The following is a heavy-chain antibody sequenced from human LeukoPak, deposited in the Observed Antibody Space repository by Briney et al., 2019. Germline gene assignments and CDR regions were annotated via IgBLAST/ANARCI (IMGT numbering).Heavy chain of an antibody. CDR3: ARDDIVVVPARQYYYYGMDV. V-gene: IGHV3-48*04. Sequence: GGSLRLSCAASGFTFSSYWMSWVRQAPGKGPEWVSYISSSGSTIYYADSVKGRFTISRDNAKNSLYLQMNSLRAEDTAVYYCARDDIVVVPARQYYYYGMDVWGQGTTVTVSS. D-gene: IGHD2-2*01. J-gene: IGHJ6*02. CDR2: ISSSGSTI. CDR1: GFTFSSYW.